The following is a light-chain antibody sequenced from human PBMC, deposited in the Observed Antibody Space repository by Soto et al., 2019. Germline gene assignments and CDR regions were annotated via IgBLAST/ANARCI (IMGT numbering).Light chain of an antibody. CDR3: SSFTNTITRYA. CDR2: EVS. J-gene: IGLJ1*01. Sequence: LTQPASVSGSPGQSITISCTGTSSDVGGYNYVSWFQHHPGKAPKLIIYEVSYRPSGVSNRFSGSKSGDTASLTISGLQAEDEADHYCSSFTNTITRYAFGTGTKVTVL. CDR1: SSDVGGYNY. V-gene: IGLV2-14*01.